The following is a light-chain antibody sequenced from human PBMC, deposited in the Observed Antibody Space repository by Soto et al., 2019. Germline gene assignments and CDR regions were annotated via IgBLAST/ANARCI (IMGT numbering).Light chain of an antibody. CDR2: DAS. CDR1: QDVSIS. CDR3: LQRASWRS. J-gene: IGKJ2*01. V-gene: IGKV3D-11*01. Sequence: MLTQSPATLSLSPGDRAILSCRASQDVSISLGWYQQKPGQAPRLIIYDASNRATGIPDRFSGSGSGTDFTLTISSLEPEDFAVYYCLQRASWRSFGQGTKLEIK.